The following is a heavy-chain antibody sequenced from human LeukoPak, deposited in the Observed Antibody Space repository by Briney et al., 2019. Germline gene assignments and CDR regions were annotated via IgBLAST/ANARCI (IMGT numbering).Heavy chain of an antibody. Sequence: GGSLRLSCAASGFTFSSYGMHWVRQAPGKGLEWVAFIRYDGSNKYYADSVKGRFTISRDNSKNTLYLQMNSLRAEDTAAYYCAKDSKAGITFGGVISDWGQGTLVTVSS. CDR1: GFTFSSYG. CDR3: AKDSKAGITFGGVISD. V-gene: IGHV3-30*02. CDR2: IRYDGSNK. D-gene: IGHD3-16*02. J-gene: IGHJ4*02.